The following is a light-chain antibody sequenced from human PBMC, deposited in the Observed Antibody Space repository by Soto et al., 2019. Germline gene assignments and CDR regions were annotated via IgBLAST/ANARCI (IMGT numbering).Light chain of an antibody. Sequence: QSVLTQPPSASGSPGQSVTISCTGTSSDVGGYNDVSWYQQHPGKAPKLMISEVNKRPSGVPDRFSGSKSGNTASLTVSGLQAEDEADYYCSSYAGGPYVFGTGTQLTVL. CDR1: SSDVGGYND. J-gene: IGLJ1*01. V-gene: IGLV2-8*01. CDR2: EVN. CDR3: SSYAGGPYV.